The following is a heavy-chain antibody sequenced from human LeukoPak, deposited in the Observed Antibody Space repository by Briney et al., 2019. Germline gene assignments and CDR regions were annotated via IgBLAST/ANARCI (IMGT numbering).Heavy chain of an antibody. CDR2: IHYTGST. D-gene: IGHD3-10*01. Sequence: SETLSLTCTVSGGSINSYYWSWIRQPPGKGLECIGYIHYTGSTNYNPSLKSRVTISVDTSKNQFSLKLSSVTAADTAIYYCARGGYYGSGNDFRFDPWGQGTLVTVSS. V-gene: IGHV4-59*01. CDR1: GGSINSYY. J-gene: IGHJ5*02. CDR3: ARGGYYGSGNDFRFDP.